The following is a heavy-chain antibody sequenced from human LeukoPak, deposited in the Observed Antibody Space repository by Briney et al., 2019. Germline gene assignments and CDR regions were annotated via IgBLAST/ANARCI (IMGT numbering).Heavy chain of an antibody. J-gene: IGHJ4*02. CDR1: GGTFSSYA. CDR2: IIPIFGTA. Sequence: SVKVSCKASGGTFSSYAISWVRQAPGQGLEWMGGIIPIFGTANYAQKFQGRVTITPDESTSTAYMELSSLRSEDTAVYYCARDGDFWSGYYFDYWGQGTPVTVSS. CDR3: ARDGDFWSGYYFDY. D-gene: IGHD3-3*01. V-gene: IGHV1-69*13.